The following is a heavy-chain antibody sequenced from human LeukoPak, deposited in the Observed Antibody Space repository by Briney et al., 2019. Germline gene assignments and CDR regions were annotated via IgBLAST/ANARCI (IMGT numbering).Heavy chain of an antibody. D-gene: IGHD3-22*01. CDR3: AKDVGYYYDSRNYFDY. V-gene: IGHV3-30*02. CDR2: IRYDGSNK. Sequence: PGGSLRLSCAASGFTFSSYGMHWVRQAPGKGLEWVAFIRYDGSNKYYADSVKGRFTISRDNSKNTLYLQMNSLRAEDTAVYCCAKDVGYYYDSRNYFDYWGQGPWSPSPQ. J-gene: IGHJ4*02. CDR1: GFTFSSYG.